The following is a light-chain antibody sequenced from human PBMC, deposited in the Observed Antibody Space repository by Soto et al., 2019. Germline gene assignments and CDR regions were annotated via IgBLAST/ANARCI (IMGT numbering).Light chain of an antibody. V-gene: IGKV1-27*01. CDR2: AAS. Sequence: DIQMTQSPPSLSASVGDSVTITCRASHDISNELVWYQQKPGKAPKLLIYAASTLHSGVPSRFSGSGSGTDFILTISSLQPEDVATYYCQKYRSWEFGQGTKVEIK. CDR3: QKYRSWE. J-gene: IGKJ1*01. CDR1: HDISNE.